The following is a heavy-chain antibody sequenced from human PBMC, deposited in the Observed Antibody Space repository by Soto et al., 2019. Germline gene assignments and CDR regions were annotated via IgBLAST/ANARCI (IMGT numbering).Heavy chain of an antibody. D-gene: IGHD6-6*01. V-gene: IGHV4-59*11. CDR3: ARAVWEQLVLGNWFDP. Sequence: TVAGGSRGDPGWRCSSQTAGKGLEWIGYIYYSGSTNYNPSLKSRVTISVDTSKNQFSLKLSSVTAADTAVYYCARAVWEQLVLGNWFDPWGQGTLVT. CDR1: GGSRGDPG. CDR2: IYYSGST. J-gene: IGHJ5*02.